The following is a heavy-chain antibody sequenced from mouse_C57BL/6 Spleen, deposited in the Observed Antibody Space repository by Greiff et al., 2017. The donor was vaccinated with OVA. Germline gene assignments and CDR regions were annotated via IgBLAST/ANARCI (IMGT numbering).Heavy chain of an antibody. D-gene: IGHD1-1*01. Sequence: EVQVVESGGGLVQPGGSLKLSCAASGFTFSDYYMYWVRQTPGKRLEWVGYISNGGGSTYYPDTVKGRFTISRDNAKNTLYRQMSRLKSEDTAVYYCARGGSTVKFADWGQGTLVTVSA. J-gene: IGHJ3*01. V-gene: IGHV5-12*01. CDR1: GFTFSDYY. CDR2: ISNGGGST. CDR3: ARGGSTVKFAD.